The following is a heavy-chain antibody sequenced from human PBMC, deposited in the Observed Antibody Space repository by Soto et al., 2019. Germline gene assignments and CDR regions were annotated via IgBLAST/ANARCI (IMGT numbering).Heavy chain of an antibody. CDR2: INEDGSST. D-gene: IGHD2-2*01. CDR1: GFTFKNHW. CDR3: ARGCSSASCYYY. V-gene: IGHV3-7*01. Sequence: DVQLVESGGGLVQPGGSLRLSCAASGFTFKNHWMNWVRQVPGRGMEWVAKINEDGSSTYFADSVRGRFTISRDNAKNALFLQMNSLRAEDTAVYYCARGCSSASCYYYWGQGTLVTVSS. J-gene: IGHJ4*02.